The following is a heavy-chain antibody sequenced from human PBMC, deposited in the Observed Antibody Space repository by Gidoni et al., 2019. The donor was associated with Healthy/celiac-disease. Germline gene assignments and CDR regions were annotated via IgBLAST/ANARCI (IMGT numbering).Heavy chain of an antibody. CDR2: IYYSGST. CDR1: GGSISSYY. J-gene: IGHJ3*02. D-gene: IGHD3-10*01. V-gene: IGHV4-59*01. Sequence: QVQLQESGPGLVKPSETLSLTCTVSGGSISSYYWSWIRQPPGKGLEWIGYIYYSGSTNYNPSLKSRVTISVDTSKNQFSLKLSSVTAADTAVYYCAREGWVGGRGDAFDIWGQGTMVTVSS. CDR3: AREGWVGGRGDAFDI.